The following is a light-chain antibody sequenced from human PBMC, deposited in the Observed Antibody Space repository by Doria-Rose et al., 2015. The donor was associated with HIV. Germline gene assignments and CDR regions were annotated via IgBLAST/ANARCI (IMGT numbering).Light chain of an antibody. J-gene: IGKJ1*01. CDR1: QRFSSTY. V-gene: IGKV3-20*01. CDR3: HRYGTSWT. CDR2: DGS. Sequence: EIVLTQSPGTLSLSPGARATLSCMASQRFSSTYLAWYQQKPGQAPSLLIYDGSTRATGIPDRFSASGSGTDFTLTINRLEPEDFALYYCHRYGTSWTFGQGTKVEI.